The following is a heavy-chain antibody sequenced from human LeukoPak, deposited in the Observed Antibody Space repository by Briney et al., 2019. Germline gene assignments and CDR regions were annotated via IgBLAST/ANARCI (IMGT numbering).Heavy chain of an antibody. CDR2: IRGSGGST. D-gene: IGHD1-26*01. J-gene: IGHJ6*03. CDR3: AKAGALVRSYMDV. Sequence: GSLRLSCAASGITFSSYAMSWVRQAPGKGLEWVSVIRGSGGSTYYADSVRGRFTLSRDNSKRMLYLQMNSLRAEDTAVYYCAKAGALVRSYMDVWGKGTTVTVSS. CDR1: GITFSSYA. V-gene: IGHV3-23*01.